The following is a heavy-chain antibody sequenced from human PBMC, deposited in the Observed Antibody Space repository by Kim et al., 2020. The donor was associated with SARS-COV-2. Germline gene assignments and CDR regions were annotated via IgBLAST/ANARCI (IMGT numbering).Heavy chain of an antibody. J-gene: IGHJ6*02. CDR1: GYTLTELS. Sequence: ASVKVSCKVSGYTLTELSMHWVRQAPGKGLEWMGGFDPEDGETIYAQKFQGRVTMTEDTSTDTAYMELSSLRSEDKAVYYCATGFVLDGSLRPNYYYYYGMAVWGQGTTVTVSS. CDR3: ATGFVLDGSLRPNYYYYYGMAV. CDR2: FDPEDGET. V-gene: IGHV1-24*01. D-gene: IGHD3-10*01.